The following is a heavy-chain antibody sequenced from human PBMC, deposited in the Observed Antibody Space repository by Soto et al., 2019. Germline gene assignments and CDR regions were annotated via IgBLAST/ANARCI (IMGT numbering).Heavy chain of an antibody. D-gene: IGHD3-22*01. V-gene: IGHV4-31*03. CDR2: IYYSGST. J-gene: IGHJ6*02. CDR1: GGSIRSGGYY. CDR3: ARDYYDRMGPGYYYGMDV. Sequence: PSETLSLTCTVSGGSIRSGGYYWSWIRQHPGKGLERIGYIYYSGSTYYNPSLKSRVTISVDTSKNQFSLKLSSVTAADTAVYYCARDYYDRMGPGYYYGMDVWGQGTTVTVSS.